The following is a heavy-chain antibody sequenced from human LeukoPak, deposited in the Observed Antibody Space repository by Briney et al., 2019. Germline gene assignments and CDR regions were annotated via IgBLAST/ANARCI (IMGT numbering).Heavy chain of an antibody. D-gene: IGHD5-18*01. Sequence: GASVKVSCKASGYTXTGHYMHWVRQAPGQGLEWMGWINPNSGATNYAQKFQGRVTMTRDTSVSTAYMELSTLRSDDTAVYYCASGGYKLDYWGQGTLVTVSS. J-gene: IGHJ4*02. CDR3: ASGGYKLDY. CDR2: INPNSGAT. V-gene: IGHV1-2*02. CDR1: GYTXTGHY.